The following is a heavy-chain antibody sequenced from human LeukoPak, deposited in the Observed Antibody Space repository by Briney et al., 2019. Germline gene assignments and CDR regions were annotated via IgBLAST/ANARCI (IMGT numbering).Heavy chain of an antibody. Sequence: PGGSLRLSCAASGYTFTNCGMHWVRQAPGKGLEWVATLWYDGRSENYADSVKGRFSISRDNAKNSLYLQMNSLRAEDTAVYYCAREVAYGGVAFDYWGQGTLVTVSS. CDR3: AREVAYGGVAFDY. V-gene: IGHV3-33*01. D-gene: IGHD4-23*01. J-gene: IGHJ4*02. CDR1: GYTFTNCG. CDR2: LWYDGRSE.